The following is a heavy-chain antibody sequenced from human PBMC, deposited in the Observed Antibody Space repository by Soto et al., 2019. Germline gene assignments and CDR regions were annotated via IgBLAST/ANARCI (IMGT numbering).Heavy chain of an antibody. D-gene: IGHD3-22*01. V-gene: IGHV3-23*01. CDR3: AKDMSDYESSGYYSGYYYYGVDV. CDR2: FRGSGSNT. Sequence: EMQLLESGGGLIQPGGSLRLSCAASGFTFSSYAMSWVRQAPGKGLEWISGFRGSGSNTYYADSVEGRFTISRDISKNTLYLQMNSRRAEDTAVYYCAKDMSDYESSGYYSGYYYYGVDVWGQGTTVTVSS. CDR1: GFTFSSYA. J-gene: IGHJ6*02.